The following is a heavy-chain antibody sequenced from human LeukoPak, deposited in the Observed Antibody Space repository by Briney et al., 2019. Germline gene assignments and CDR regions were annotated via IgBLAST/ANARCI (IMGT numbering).Heavy chain of an antibody. J-gene: IGHJ3*02. Sequence: SETLSLTCTVSGGSISGYYWSWIRQPPGKGLEWIGYIYYSGSTNYNPSLESRGTLSVDTSKNHFSLKPSSVTAADTAVYYCARHCDILTGYSAYAFDIWGRGTMVTVSS. V-gene: IGHV4-59*08. CDR1: GGSISGYY. CDR3: ARHCDILTGYSAYAFDI. CDR2: IYYSGST. D-gene: IGHD3-9*01.